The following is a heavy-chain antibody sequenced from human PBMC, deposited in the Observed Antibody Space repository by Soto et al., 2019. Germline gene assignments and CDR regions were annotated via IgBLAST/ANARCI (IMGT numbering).Heavy chain of an antibody. CDR3: ARSPYSSGYYYAIDY. D-gene: IGHD3-22*01. J-gene: IGHJ4*02. CDR1: GYTFTSYY. V-gene: IGHV1-46*01. CDR2: INPSGGST. Sequence: GASVKVSCKASGYTFTSYYMHWVRQAPGQGLEWMGIINPSGGSTTYAQKFQGRVTMTRDTSTSTVYMELSSLRSEDTAVYYCARSPYSSGYYYAIDYWGQGTQVTVSS.